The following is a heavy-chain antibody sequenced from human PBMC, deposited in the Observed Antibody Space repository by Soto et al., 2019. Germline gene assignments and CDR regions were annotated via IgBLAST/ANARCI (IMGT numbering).Heavy chain of an antibody. Sequence: QVQLQESGPGLVKPSGTLSLTCAVSSGSISSSNWWSWVRHPQGKGLERIGEIYHSGGTNYNPSLKSRVIISVDKAKNQCSLELSSGTASDTAVYYCARSRNLGGYQLYLLFDIWGQGTMVTVSS. CDR3: ARSRNLGGYQLYLLFDI. V-gene: IGHV4-4*02. J-gene: IGHJ3*02. CDR1: SGSISSSNW. D-gene: IGHD2-2*01. CDR2: IYHSGGT.